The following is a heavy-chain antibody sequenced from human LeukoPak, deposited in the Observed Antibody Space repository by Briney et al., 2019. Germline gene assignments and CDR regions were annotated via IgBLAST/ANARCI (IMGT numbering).Heavy chain of an antibody. V-gene: IGHV3-48*01. D-gene: IGHD3-16*01. CDR1: GLTFSSYS. Sequence: GGSLRLSCAASGLTFSSYSMGWVRQAPGKGLEWVSFISTTSNTIYYADSVKGRFTISRDNAKNSLYLQMNSLRAEDTAVYYCARVNVCPRCHFDYWGQGTLVTVSS. CDR2: ISTTSNTI. CDR3: ARVNVCPRCHFDY. J-gene: IGHJ4*02.